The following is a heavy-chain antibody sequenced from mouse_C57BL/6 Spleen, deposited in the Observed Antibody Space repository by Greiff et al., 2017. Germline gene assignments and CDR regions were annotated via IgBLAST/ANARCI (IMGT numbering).Heavy chain of an antibody. CDR2: IDPNSGGT. J-gene: IGHJ2*01. CDR3: AREDDYDDGYFDY. CDR1: GYTFTSYW. D-gene: IGHD2-4*01. V-gene: IGHV1-72*01. Sequence: QVQLQPGAELVKPGASVKLSCKASGYTFTSYWMHWVKQRPGRGLEWIGRIDPNSGGTKYNEKFKSKATLTVDKPSSTAYMQLSSLTSEDSAVDYCAREDDYDDGYFDYWGQGTTLTVSS.